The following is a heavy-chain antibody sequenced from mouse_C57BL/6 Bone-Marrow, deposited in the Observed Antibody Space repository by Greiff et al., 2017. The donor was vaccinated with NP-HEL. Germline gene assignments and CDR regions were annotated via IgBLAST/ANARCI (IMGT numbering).Heavy chain of an antibody. V-gene: IGHV14-4*01. CDR3: TRPLLYFDY. CDR2: IDPENGDT. CDR1: GFNIKDDY. D-gene: IGHD1-2*01. Sequence: VQLQQSGAELVRPGASVKLSCTASGFNIKDDYMHWVKQRPEQGLEWIGWIDPENGDTEYASKFQGKATITADTSSNTAYLQLSSLTSEDTAVYYCTRPLLYFDYWGQGTTLTVSS. J-gene: IGHJ2*01.